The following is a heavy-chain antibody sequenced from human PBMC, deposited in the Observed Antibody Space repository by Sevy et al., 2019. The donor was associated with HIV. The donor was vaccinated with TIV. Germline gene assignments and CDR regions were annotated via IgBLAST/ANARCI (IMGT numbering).Heavy chain of an antibody. Sequence: GGSLRLSCEASGFTFSKYSMSWVRQAPGKGLEWVSTFSFGCGRINYADSVKGRFTVSRDNSKNTVYLQLNSLRAEDTAIYYCAKEWTLLSDWYGEFDYWGQGTLVTVSS. CDR3: AKEWTLLSDWYGEFDY. CDR1: GFTFSKYS. J-gene: IGHJ4*02. V-gene: IGHV3-23*01. D-gene: IGHD6-19*01. CDR2: FSFGCGRI.